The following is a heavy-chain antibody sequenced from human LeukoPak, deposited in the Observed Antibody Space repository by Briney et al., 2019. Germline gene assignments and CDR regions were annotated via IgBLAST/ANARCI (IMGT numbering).Heavy chain of an antibody. V-gene: IGHV3-33*01. Sequence: QPGGYLRLSCAASGFTFSSYSMHWVRQAPGKGLEWVAVIWYDGSNKYYADSVKGRFTISRDNSKNTLYLQMNSLRAEDTAVYYCARDARFRGSYAGDYWGQGTLVTVSS. D-gene: IGHD3-16*01. CDR2: IWYDGSNK. CDR3: ARDARFRGSYAGDY. J-gene: IGHJ4*02. CDR1: GFTFSSYS.